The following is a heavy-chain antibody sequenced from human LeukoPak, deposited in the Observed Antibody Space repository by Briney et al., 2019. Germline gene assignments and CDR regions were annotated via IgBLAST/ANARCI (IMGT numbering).Heavy chain of an antibody. CDR3: AKGRDYYDSSGYYYYFDY. CDR1: GFTFSSYA. CDR2: ISGSGGST. J-gene: IGHJ4*02. Sequence: GGSLRLSCAASGFTFSSYAMSWVRQAPGKGLEWVSTISGSGGSTYYADSVKGRFTISRDNSKNTLYLQMNSLRAEDTAVYYCAKGRDYYDSSGYYYYFDYWGQGTLVTVSS. D-gene: IGHD3-22*01. V-gene: IGHV3-23*01.